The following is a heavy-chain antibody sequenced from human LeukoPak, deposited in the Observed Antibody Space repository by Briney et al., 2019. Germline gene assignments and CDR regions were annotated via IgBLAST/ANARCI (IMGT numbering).Heavy chain of an antibody. CDR1: GGSISSYY. V-gene: IGHV4-59*01. Sequence: SETLSLTCTVSGGSISSYYWSWIRQPPGKGLEWIGYIYYSGSTNYNPSLKSRVTISVDTSKNQFSLKLSSVTAADTAVYYCARGGIVEAFDYWGQGTLVTVSS. CDR2: IYYSGST. J-gene: IGHJ4*02. CDR3: ARGGIVEAFDY. D-gene: IGHD1-26*01.